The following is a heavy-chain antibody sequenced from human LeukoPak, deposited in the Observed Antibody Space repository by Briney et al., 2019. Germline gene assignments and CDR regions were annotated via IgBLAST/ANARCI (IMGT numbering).Heavy chain of an antibody. CDR3: ARALVVPAAIIFDYYYYYMDV. CDR1: GYTFTGYY. V-gene: IGHV1-2*02. CDR2: INPNNGGT. J-gene: IGHJ6*03. D-gene: IGHD2-2*02. Sequence: ASVKVSCKASGYTFTGYYMHWVRQAPGQGLEWMGWINPNNGGTNYAQKFQGRVTMTRDTSISTAYMELSRLRSEDTAVYYCARALVVPAAIIFDYYYYYMDVWGKGTTVTVSS.